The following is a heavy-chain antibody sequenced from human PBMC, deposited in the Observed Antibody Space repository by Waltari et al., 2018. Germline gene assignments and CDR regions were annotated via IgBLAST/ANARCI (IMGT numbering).Heavy chain of an antibody. CDR3: ARRGGFRRFTRLDY. V-gene: IGHV1-8*03. CDR1: GYTFTSYG. Sequence: QVQLVQSGAEVKKPGASVKVSCKASGYTFTSYGISWVRQATGQGLEWMGWMNPNSGNTGYAQKFQGRVTITRNTSISTAYMELSSLRSEDTAVYYCARRGGFRRFTRLDYWGQGTLVTVSS. CDR2: MNPNSGNT. D-gene: IGHD3-16*01. J-gene: IGHJ4*02.